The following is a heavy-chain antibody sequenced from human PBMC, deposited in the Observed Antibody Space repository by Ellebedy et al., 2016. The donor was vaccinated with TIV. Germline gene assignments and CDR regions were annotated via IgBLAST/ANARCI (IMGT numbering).Heavy chain of an antibody. D-gene: IGHD2-2*01. CDR2: IYPYNGGT. Sequence: ASVKVSCKASGYTFTAYHIHWVRQAPGQGLEWMGWIYPYNGGTNYAQKFQGRVTMTRDTSISTAYMELTRLRSDDTAVYYCARVHCSSTSCYFWFDYWGQGTLVTVSS. CDR1: GYTFTAYH. V-gene: IGHV1-2*02. CDR3: ARVHCSSTSCYFWFDY. J-gene: IGHJ4*02.